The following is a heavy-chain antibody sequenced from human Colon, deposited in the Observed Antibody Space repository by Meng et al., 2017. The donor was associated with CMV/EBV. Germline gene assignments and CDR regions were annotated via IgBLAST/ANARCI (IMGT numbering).Heavy chain of an antibody. Sequence: QMPLQESGPGLVKPAETLSLTCTASGDPISSGSHSWAWFRQPPGKRLEWIGSMYFSGIADYNPSLKSRVTISLHATQKQFSLRLTSVTAADSAVYFCARDLTNKWFYYWGQGTLVTVSS. J-gene: IGHJ4*02. V-gene: IGHV4-39*07. D-gene: IGHD1-26*01. CDR3: ARDLTNKWFYY. CDR2: MYFSGIA. CDR1: GDPISSGSHS.